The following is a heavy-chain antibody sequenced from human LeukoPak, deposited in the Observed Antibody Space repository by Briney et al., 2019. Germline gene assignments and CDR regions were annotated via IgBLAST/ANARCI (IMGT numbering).Heavy chain of an antibody. CDR2: INPTSGGT. CDR3: ARDGSGASRYYGLDV. D-gene: IGHD3-3*01. J-gene: IGHJ6*02. Sequence: ASVKVSCKASGYTFTGYYMHWVRQAPGQGLEWMGWINPTSGGTKYAQKFQGRVTMTRDTSISTAYMELSRLRSDDTAVYYCARDGSGASRYYGLDVWGQGTTVTVSS. CDR1: GYTFTGYY. V-gene: IGHV1-2*02.